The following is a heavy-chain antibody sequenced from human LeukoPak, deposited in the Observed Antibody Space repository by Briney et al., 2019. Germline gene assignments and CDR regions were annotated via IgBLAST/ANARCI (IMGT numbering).Heavy chain of an antibody. CDR2: INHSGST. Sequence: PSETLSLTCAVYGGSFSGYYWSWIRQPPGKGLEWIGEINHSGSTNYNPSLKSRVTISVDTSKNQFSLKLSSVTAADTAVYYCARHLSSSWYNGHDCWGQGTLVTVSS. CDR3: ARHLSSSWYNGHDC. CDR1: GGSFSGYY. J-gene: IGHJ4*02. D-gene: IGHD6-13*01. V-gene: IGHV4-34*01.